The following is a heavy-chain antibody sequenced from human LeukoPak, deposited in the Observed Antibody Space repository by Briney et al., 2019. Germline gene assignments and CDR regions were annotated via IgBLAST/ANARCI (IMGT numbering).Heavy chain of an antibody. J-gene: IGHJ6*03. V-gene: IGHV1-46*01. D-gene: IGHD3-16*01. CDR1: GNTFTMYN. CDR3: AREQRGGLRAILGGLFASYYTYYYMDG. Sequence: ASVKVSCKASGNTFTMYNIHWVRQAPGQGLEWMGMINPSDGATTYTPKFQGRVTMTKDMSTTTVYMDLRRLRSEDTGVYFGAREQRGGLRAILGGLFASYYTYYYMDGWGRGTTVTVSS. CDR2: INPSDGAT.